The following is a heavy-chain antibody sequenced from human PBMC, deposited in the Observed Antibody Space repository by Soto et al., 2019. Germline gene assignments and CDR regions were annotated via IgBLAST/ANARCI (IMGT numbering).Heavy chain of an antibody. CDR1: GGTFSSYT. CDR2: IIPILGIA. D-gene: IGHD3-9*01. V-gene: IGHV1-69*02. J-gene: IGHJ4*02. Sequence: GASVKVSCKASGGTFSSYTISWVRQAPGQGFEWMGRIIPILGIANYAQKFQGRVTITADKSTSTVYMELSSLRSEDTAVYYCARAHVYFDWLFDYWGQGTLVTVSS. CDR3: ARAHVYFDWLFDY.